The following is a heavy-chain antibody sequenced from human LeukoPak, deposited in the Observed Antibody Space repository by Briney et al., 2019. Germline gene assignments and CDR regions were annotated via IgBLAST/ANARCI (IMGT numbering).Heavy chain of an antibody. J-gene: IGHJ4*02. V-gene: IGHV4-39*07. CDR2: IYYSGST. CDR1: GGSISSSSYY. CDR3: ARGGYDILTGYYAHYFDY. Sequence: TSETLSLTCTVSGGSISSSSYYWGWIRQPPGKGLEWIGSIYYSGSTYYNPSLKSRVTISVDTSTNQFSLKLSSVTAADTAVYYCARGGYDILTGYYAHYFDYWGQGTLVTVSS. D-gene: IGHD3-9*01.